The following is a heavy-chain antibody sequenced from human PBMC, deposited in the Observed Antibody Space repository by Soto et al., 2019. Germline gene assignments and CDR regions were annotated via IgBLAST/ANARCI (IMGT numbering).Heavy chain of an antibody. J-gene: IGHJ6*02. V-gene: IGHV2-5*01. Sequence: QITLKASVPTLLKPTQTLTLTCTFSGFSLSTRGVGVAWIRQPPGKALEWLAFIYCNDDKRYSPSLKSRLTITKDTSTNQVVLRMANVDPVDTGTYFCAHRLFYTSSSDASYYGFDVWGQGTMVTVSS. CDR3: AHRLFYTSSSDASYYGFDV. CDR1: GFSLSTRGVG. CDR2: IYCNDDK. D-gene: IGHD6-6*01.